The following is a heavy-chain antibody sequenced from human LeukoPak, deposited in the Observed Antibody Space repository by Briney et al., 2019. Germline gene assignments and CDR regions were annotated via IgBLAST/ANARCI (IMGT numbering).Heavy chain of an antibody. J-gene: IGHJ6*02. V-gene: IGHV1-69*13. CDR1: GGTFSSYA. D-gene: IGHD3-16*01. CDR3: ARQSSSGGVL. Sequence: ASVKVSCKASGGTFSSYAISWVRQAPGQGLEWMGGIIPIFGTANYAQKFQGRVTITADESTSTTYMELSSLRSEDTAVYYCARQSSSGGVLWGQGTTVTVSS. CDR2: IIPIFGTA.